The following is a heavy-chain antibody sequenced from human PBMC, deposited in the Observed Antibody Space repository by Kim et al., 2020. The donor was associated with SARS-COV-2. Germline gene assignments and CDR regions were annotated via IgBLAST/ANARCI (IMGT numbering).Heavy chain of an antibody. Sequence: NPSLKSRVTISVDTSKNQFSLKLSSVTAADTAVYYCARSIAAAGTWEFDYWGQGTLVTVSS. CDR3: ARSIAAAGTWEFDY. J-gene: IGHJ4*02. V-gene: IGHV4-59*01. D-gene: IGHD6-13*01.